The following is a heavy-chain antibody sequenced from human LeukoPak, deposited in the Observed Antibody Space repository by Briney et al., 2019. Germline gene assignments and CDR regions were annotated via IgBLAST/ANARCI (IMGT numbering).Heavy chain of an antibody. J-gene: IGHJ5*02. CDR1: GFTFSDYY. D-gene: IGHD3-10*01. CDR2: ISSSGSTI. V-gene: IGHV3-11*04. Sequence: GGSLRLSCAASGFTFSDYYMSWIRQAPGKGLEWVSYISSSGSTIYYADSVKGRFTISRDNAKNSLYVQMNSLRAEDTAVYYCARRSHYYGSGSIWFDPWGQGTLVTVSS. CDR3: ARRSHYYGSGSIWFDP.